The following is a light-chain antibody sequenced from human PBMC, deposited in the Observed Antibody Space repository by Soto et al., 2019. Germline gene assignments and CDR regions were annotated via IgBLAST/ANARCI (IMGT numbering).Light chain of an antibody. CDR2: GAS. Sequence: EIVLTQSPGTLSLSPGERATLSCRASQSVSNNYLAWYQQKPGQAPRLLIYGASNRATGIPDRFSGSGSGTDFTLTISRLEPEDFATYYCLQDYNYPRTFGPGTKVDI. CDR3: LQDYNYPRT. V-gene: IGKV3-20*01. CDR1: QSVSNNY. J-gene: IGKJ3*01.